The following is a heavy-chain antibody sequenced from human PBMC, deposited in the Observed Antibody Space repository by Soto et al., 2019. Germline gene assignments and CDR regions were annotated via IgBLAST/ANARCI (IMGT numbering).Heavy chain of an antibody. V-gene: IGHV4-30-2*02. D-gene: IGHD3-10*01. CDR1: GGSISSGGYS. CDR3: ATDYGSGTLDY. J-gene: IGHJ4*02. Sequence: PSETLSLTCAVSGGSISSGGYSWSWIRQPPGKGLEWIGYIYHSGSTYYNPSLKSRVTISVDTSKNQFSLKLSSVTAADTAVYYCATDYGSGTLDYWGQGTLVTVSS. CDR2: IYHSGST.